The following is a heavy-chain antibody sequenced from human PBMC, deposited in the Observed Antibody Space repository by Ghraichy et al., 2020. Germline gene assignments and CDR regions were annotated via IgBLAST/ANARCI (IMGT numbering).Heavy chain of an antibody. J-gene: IGHJ4*02. Sequence: GESLNISCAVSGFTLSTYGMNWVRQAPGKELEWVSYISSNSRTINYADSAKGRFTISRDNAKNSLYLQMNRLRVEDTAVYYCARGGSGRPDYWGQGALVTVS. CDR3: ARGGSGRPDY. CDR2: ISSNSRTI. CDR1: GFTLSTYG. D-gene: IGHD6-19*01. V-gene: IGHV3-48*04.